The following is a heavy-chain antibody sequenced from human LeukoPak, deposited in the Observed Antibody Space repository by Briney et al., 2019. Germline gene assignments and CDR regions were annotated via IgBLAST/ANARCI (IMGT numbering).Heavy chain of an antibody. CDR3: AKESTGYSSGWFDY. J-gene: IGHJ4*02. CDR1: GFTFSSYW. D-gene: IGHD6-19*01. V-gene: IGHV3-7*03. Sequence: GGSLRLSCVASGFTFSSYWMSWVRQAPGKGPEWVANIKEDGSQKFYVDSVKGRFTISRDNAKNSLYLQMNSLRAEDTALYYCAKESTGYSSGWFDYWGQGTLVTVSS. CDR2: IKEDGSQK.